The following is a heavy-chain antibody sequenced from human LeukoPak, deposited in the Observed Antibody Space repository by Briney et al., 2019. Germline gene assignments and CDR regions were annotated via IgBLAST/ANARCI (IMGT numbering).Heavy chain of an antibody. D-gene: IGHD3-3*01. V-gene: IGHV3-30*18. CDR3: AKDRGSYDFWSGYYSHYYYYGMDV. CDR1: GFTFSSYG. J-gene: IGHJ6*02. CDR2: ISYDGSNK. Sequence: GGSLRLSCAASGFTFSSYGMHWVRQAPGKGLEWVAVISYDGSNKYYADSVKGRFTISRDNSKNTLYLQMNSLRAEDTAVYYCAKDRGSYDFWSGYYSHYYYYGMDVWGQGTTVTVSS.